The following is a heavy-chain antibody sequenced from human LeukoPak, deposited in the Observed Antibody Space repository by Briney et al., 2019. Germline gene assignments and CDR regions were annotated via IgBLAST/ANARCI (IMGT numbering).Heavy chain of an antibody. J-gene: IGHJ4*02. V-gene: IGHV4-31*03. D-gene: IGHD2-21*02. CDR1: GATISSGGYY. CDR2: ISYSGST. CDR3: ARELPHGGDTLSDI. Sequence: SQTLSLTCIVSGATISSGGYYWSWIRQHAGKGLEWIGSISYSGSTLYNPSLNSRVTIRADTSKSQFSLTLSSVTAADTAVYFCARELPHGGDTLSDIWGQGTLLTVSS.